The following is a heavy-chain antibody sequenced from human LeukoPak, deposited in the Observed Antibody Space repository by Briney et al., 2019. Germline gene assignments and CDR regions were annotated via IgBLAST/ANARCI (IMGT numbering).Heavy chain of an antibody. CDR3: ARVLVDTAMAAGYYYYMDV. Sequence: EASVKVSCKASGGTFSSYAISWVRQAPGQGLEWMGGIIPIFGTANYAQKFQGRVTITADKSTSTAYMELCSLRSEDTAVYYCARVLVDTAMAAGYYYYMDVWGKGTTVTVSS. CDR2: IIPIFGTA. CDR1: GGTFSSYA. D-gene: IGHD5-18*01. V-gene: IGHV1-69*06. J-gene: IGHJ6*03.